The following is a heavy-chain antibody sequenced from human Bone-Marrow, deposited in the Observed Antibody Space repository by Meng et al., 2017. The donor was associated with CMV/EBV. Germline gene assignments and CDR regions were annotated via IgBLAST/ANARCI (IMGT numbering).Heavy chain of an antibody. Sequence: GESLKISCAASGFTFSSYGMHWVRQAPGKGLEWVAFIRYDGSNKYYADSVEGRFTISRDNSKNTLYLQMNSLRAEDTAVYYCARDRSNCFEYWGQGTLVTVSS. J-gene: IGHJ4*02. D-gene: IGHD3-10*01. CDR1: GFTFSSYG. V-gene: IGHV3-30*02. CDR3: ARDRSNCFEY. CDR2: IRYDGSNK.